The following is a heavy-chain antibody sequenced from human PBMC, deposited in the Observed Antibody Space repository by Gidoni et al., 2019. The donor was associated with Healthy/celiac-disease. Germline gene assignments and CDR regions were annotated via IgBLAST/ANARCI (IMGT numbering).Heavy chain of an antibody. CDR1: GGTFSSYA. CDR2: IIPIFGTA. V-gene: IGHV1-69*01. D-gene: IGHD3-10*01. Sequence: QVQLVQSGAEVKKPGSSVKVSCKASGGTFSSYAISWVRQAPGQGLEWMGGIIPIFGTANYAQKFQGRVTITADESTSTAYMELSSLRSEDTAVYYCARTYYYGSGDDMPYYGMDVWGQGTTVTVSS. CDR3: ARTYYYGSGDDMPYYGMDV. J-gene: IGHJ6*02.